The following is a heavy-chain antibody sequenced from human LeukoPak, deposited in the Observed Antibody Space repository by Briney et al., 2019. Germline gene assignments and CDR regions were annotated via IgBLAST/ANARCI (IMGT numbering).Heavy chain of an antibody. CDR2: IYYSGNT. Sequence: SETLSLTCTVSGGSISSYYWSWIRQPPGKGLEWIGYIYYSGNTNYNPSLKSRVTISVDTSKNQFSLKLSSVTAADTAVYYCARGGRASVWGNRLDPWGQGTLVTVSS. V-gene: IGHV4-59*01. CDR1: GGSISSYY. CDR3: ARGGRASVWGNRLDP. D-gene: IGHD3-16*01. J-gene: IGHJ5*02.